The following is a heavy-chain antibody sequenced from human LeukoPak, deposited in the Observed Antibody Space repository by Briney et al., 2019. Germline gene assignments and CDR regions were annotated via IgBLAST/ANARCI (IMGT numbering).Heavy chain of an antibody. D-gene: IGHD1-20*01. J-gene: IGHJ4*02. CDR2: ISSSGSII. Sequence: GGSLRLSCAASGFTFNDYYMSWIRQAPGKGLEWVSYISSSGSIIYYADSVKGRFTISGDNAKNSLYLQMNSLRAEDTAVYYCARRRYNWNAIDYWGQGTLVTVSS. CDR1: GFTFNDYY. V-gene: IGHV3-11*01. CDR3: ARRRYNWNAIDY.